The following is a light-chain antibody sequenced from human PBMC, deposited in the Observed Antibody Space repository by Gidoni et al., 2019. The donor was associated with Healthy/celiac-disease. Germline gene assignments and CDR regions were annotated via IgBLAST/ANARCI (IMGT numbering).Light chain of an antibody. CDR1: QSVSTS. J-gene: IGKJ1*01. V-gene: IGKV3-11*01. CDR3: QQRRDWPRX. CDR2: DAS. Sequence: EIVFTQSPATLSLSPGERATLSCRASQSVSTSLAWYQQKPGQPPRLLIYDASNRATGIPARFSGSGCGTDFTLTISSLEPEDFAVYYCQQRRDWPRXXXQGTKVEIK.